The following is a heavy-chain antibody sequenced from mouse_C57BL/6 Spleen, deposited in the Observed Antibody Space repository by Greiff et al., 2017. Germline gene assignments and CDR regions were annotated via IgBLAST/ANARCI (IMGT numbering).Heavy chain of an antibody. D-gene: IGHD1-1*01. CDR1: GYTFTSYW. J-gene: IGHJ3*01. CDR3: ARGTTVVDAWFAY. V-gene: IGHV1-52*01. Sequence: QVQLQQPGAELVRPGSSVKLSCKASGYTFTSYWMHWVKQRPIQGLEWIGNIDPSDSETHYNQKFKDKATLTVDKSSSTAYMQLSSLTSEDSAVYDGARGTTVVDAWFAYWGQGTLVTVSA. CDR2: IDPSDSET.